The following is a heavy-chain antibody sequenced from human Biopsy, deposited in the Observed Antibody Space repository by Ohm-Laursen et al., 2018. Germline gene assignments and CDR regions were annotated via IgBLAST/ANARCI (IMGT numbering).Heavy chain of an antibody. CDR3: ARDLHGRGPNWGASTGVFDL. Sequence: GTLSLTCTVSGGSPFTDSITRYYWNWIRQSPGKGLEWIGVVYYTGTTTYNPSFKSRVTLSMDTSNNQVSVRLLSVTAADTAVYFCARDLHGRGPNWGASTGVFDLWGHGTAVTVSS. CDR2: VYYTGTT. V-gene: IGHV4-59*12. D-gene: IGHD1-26*01. CDR1: GGSPFTDSITRYY. J-gene: IGHJ3*01.